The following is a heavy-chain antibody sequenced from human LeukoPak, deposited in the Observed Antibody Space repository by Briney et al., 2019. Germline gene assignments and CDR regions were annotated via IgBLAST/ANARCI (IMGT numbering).Heavy chain of an antibody. J-gene: IGHJ4*02. D-gene: IGHD2-2*01. CDR2: ISSSNTYI. CDR3: ARVEGYCDSTTCYAKVDY. V-gene: IGHV3-21*01. Sequence: GGSLRLSCAASGFTFSSYSMNWVRQAPWKELEWVSSISSSNTYIYYADSVKGRFTISRDNAKNSLYLQMNSLRAEDKAVYYCARVEGYCDSTTCYAKVDYWGQGTLVTVSS. CDR1: GFTFSSYS.